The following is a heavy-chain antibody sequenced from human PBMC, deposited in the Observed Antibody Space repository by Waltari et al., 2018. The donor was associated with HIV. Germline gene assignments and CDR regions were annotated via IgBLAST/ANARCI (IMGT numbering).Heavy chain of an antibody. CDR2: IRRRSYGGTW. J-gene: IGHJ1*01. CDR1: GSEFQHFA. Sequence: EESGGGIVHLGRSFSLTCLTSGSEFQHFAPSWRRQPPDKACEWGGGIRRRSYGGTWDYAASDGGRFIISRDYSQRVVFLDIATVKTEDTGVEYCGRDSLPKCAAGSCYRKGGQGSKVTVCS. D-gene: IGHD3-10*01. V-gene: IGHV3-49*03. CDR3: GRDSLPKCAAGSCYRK.